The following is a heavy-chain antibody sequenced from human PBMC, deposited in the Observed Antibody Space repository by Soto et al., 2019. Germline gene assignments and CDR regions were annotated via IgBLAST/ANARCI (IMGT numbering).Heavy chain of an antibody. J-gene: IGHJ6*02. Sequence: GASVKVSCKPSGDNFKKNVFTWVRQAPRQGLEWMGGTIPALGKTHYIEKFQGRVTITVDDATRTVYMEVRDLTSEDTAIYYCARGPFRPSAMDVWGQGTTVTVSS. V-gene: IGHV1-69*10. CDR2: TIPALGKT. D-gene: IGHD3-10*01. CDR3: ARGPFRPSAMDV. CDR1: GDNFKKNV.